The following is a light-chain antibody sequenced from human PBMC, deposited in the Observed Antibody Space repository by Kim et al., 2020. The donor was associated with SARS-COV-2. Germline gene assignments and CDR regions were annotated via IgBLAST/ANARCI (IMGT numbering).Light chain of an antibody. CDR1: SSDVGGYDY. J-gene: IGLJ1*01. Sequence: GQVVTIPFTGTSSDVGGYDYVSWYQQHPGKAPKLMIYDVSKRPSGVPDRFSGSKSANTASLTISGLQAEDEADYYCCSYAGTYSYVFGTGTQLTVL. V-gene: IGLV2-11*01. CDR3: CSYAGTYSYV. CDR2: DVS.